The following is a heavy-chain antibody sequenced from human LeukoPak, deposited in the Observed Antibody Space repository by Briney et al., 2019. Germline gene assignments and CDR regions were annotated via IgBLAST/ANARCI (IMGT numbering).Heavy chain of an antibody. CDR3: ARQPPLYGMDV. CDR2: IYYSGST. V-gene: IGHV4-59*08. CDR1: GGSISSYY. Sequence: SETLSLTCTVSGGSISSYYWSWIRQPPGKGLEWIGYIYYSGSTNYNPSLKSRVTISVDTSKNQFSLKLSSVTAADTAVYYCARQPPLYGMDVWGQGTTVTVSS. J-gene: IGHJ6*02.